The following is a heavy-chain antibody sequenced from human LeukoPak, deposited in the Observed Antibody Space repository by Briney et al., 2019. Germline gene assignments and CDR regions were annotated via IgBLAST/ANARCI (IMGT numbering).Heavy chain of an antibody. V-gene: IGHV4-59*01. J-gene: IGHJ5*02. CDR3: ARESSGCTNGVCYNWFDP. Sequence: PSETLSLTCTVSGGSISSYYWSWIRQPPGKGLEWIGYIYHSGSTNYNPSLKSRVTISVDTSKNQFSLKLSSVTAADTAVYYCARESSGCTNGVCYNWFDPWGQGTLVTVSS. CDR2: IYHSGST. D-gene: IGHD2-8*01. CDR1: GGSISSYY.